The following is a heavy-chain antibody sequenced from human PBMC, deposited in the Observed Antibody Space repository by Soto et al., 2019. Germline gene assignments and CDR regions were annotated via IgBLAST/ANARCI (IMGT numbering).Heavy chain of an antibody. Sequence: ESVGGVVQPGRSLRLSCAASGFTFSSYGMHWVRQAPGKGLEWVAVISYDGSKKYYADSVKGRFTISRDNSKNTLYLQMNSLRAEDTAVYYCAKDLAVTTPNIYYYYGMDVWGQGTTVTVSS. V-gene: IGHV3-30*18. CDR1: GFTFSSYG. D-gene: IGHD4-17*01. J-gene: IGHJ6*02. CDR2: ISYDGSKK. CDR3: AKDLAVTTPNIYYYYGMDV.